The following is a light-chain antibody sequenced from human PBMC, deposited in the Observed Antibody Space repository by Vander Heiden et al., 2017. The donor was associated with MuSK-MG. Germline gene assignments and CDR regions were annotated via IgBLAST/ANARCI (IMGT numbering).Light chain of an antibody. V-gene: IGLV1-47*03. J-gene: IGLJ3*02. CDR3: AAWDDSLRGRV. CDR1: SSNIGSNY. CDR2: RNN. Sequence: QSVLTQPPSASGTPGQRVTISCSGSSSNIGSNYVYWYQQLPGTAPKLLIYRNNQRPSGVPDRFSGSKSGTSASLAISGLWSEDEADYYCAAWDDSLRGRVFGGGTKL.